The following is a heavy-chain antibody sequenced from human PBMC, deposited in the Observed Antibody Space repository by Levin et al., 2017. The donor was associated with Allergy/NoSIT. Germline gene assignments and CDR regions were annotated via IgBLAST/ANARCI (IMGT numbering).Heavy chain of an antibody. CDR3: AKDSDGSLPFSGVVSFDY. D-gene: IGHD3-3*01. CDR1: GFTFSNYA. Sequence: QHGESLKISCAASGFTFSNYAMSWVRQAPGKGLEWVSAISGSGSTYYADSVKGRFSISRDNYKNTLYLQMNSLRAEDTAVYYCAKDSDGSLPFSGVVSFDYWGQGTLVTVSS. V-gene: IGHV3-23*01. J-gene: IGHJ4*02. CDR2: ISGSGST.